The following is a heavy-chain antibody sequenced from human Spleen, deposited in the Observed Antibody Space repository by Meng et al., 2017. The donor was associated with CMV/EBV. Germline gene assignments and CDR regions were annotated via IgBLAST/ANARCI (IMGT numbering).Heavy chain of an antibody. CDR2: IIAMFGPA. D-gene: IGHD2-15*01. CDR3: ARSVVVSSVVSQSYAMDA. Sequence: SVKVSCKSSAGTFRTYAISWVRQAPGQGLEWMGGIIAMFGPAKYVQKFQGRVTITVDESTRTAYLELRSLRSEDTAVYYCARSVVVSSVVSQSYAMDAWGQGTTVTVSS. V-gene: IGHV1-69*13. CDR1: AGTFRTYA. J-gene: IGHJ6*02.